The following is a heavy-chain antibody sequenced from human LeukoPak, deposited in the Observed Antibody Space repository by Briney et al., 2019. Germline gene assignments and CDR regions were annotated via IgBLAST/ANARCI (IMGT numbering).Heavy chain of an antibody. CDR1: GYTFTGYY. Sequence: AASVKVSCKASGYTFTGYYMHWVRQAPGQGLEWMGWINPHSGGTNYAQKFQGGVTMTRDTSITTAYMELSSLRSDDTAVYYCARDVGEYCSSTNCYASHYWGQGTLVTVSS. D-gene: IGHD2-2*01. CDR2: INPHSGGT. CDR3: ARDVGEYCSSTNCYASHY. V-gene: IGHV1-2*02. J-gene: IGHJ4*02.